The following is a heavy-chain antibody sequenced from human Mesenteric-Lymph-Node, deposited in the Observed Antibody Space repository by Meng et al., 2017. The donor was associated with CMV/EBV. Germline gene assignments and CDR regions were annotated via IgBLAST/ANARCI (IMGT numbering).Heavy chain of an antibody. CDR2: INPNSGGT. V-gene: IGHV1-2*02. J-gene: IGHJ4*02. CDR1: GYTFTGYY. CDR3: ASDKRHSIRPDYYYSSDYFGY. D-gene: IGHD3-22*01. Sequence: ASVKVSCKASGYTFTGYYMLWVRQAPGQGLEWMGWINPNSGGTNYAQKFQGRVTMTRDTSISTAYMELSRLRSDDTAVYYCASDKRHSIRPDYYYSSDYFGYWGQGTLVTVSS.